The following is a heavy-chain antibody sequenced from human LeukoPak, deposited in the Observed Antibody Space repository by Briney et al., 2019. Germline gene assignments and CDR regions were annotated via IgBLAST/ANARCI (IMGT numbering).Heavy chain of an antibody. D-gene: IGHD6-19*01. CDR3: ARGDSSGWHYYYYGMDV. V-gene: IGHV3-30*04. Sequence: GGSLRLSCAASGFTFSSYAMHWVRQAPGKGLEWVAVISYDGSNKYYADSVKGRFTISRDNSKNTLYLQMNSLRAEDTAVYYCARGDSSGWHYYYYGMDVWGQGTTVTVSS. CDR1: GFTFSSYA. CDR2: ISYDGSNK. J-gene: IGHJ6*02.